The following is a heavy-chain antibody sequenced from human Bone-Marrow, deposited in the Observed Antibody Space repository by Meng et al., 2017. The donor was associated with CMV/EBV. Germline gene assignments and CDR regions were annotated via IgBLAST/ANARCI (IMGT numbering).Heavy chain of an antibody. CDR1: GFTVSSNY. V-gene: IGHV3-66*01. J-gene: IGHJ4*02. CDR3: ARAYYYDSSGYWAQ. CDR2: IYSGGSST. Sequence: GGSLRLSCAASGFTVSSNYMSWVRQAPGKGLEWVSVIYSGGSSTYYADSVKGRFTISRDNAKNTLYLQMNSLRAEDTAVYYWARAYYYDSSGYWAQWGQRTLVTVSS. D-gene: IGHD3-22*01.